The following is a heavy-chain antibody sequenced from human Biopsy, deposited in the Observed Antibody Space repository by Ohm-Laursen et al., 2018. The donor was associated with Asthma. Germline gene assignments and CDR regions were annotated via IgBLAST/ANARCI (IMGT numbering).Heavy chain of an antibody. Sequence: SLRLSCAASGFTFSSSAMSWVRQAPGKGLEWVSAITGSGGTTYYADSVRGRVTISSDNSKSTLFLQMDSLSAEDTAVYYCAKDFRGIAVAGDRGFDYWGQGTLVTVSS. J-gene: IGHJ4*02. D-gene: IGHD6-19*01. CDR2: ITGSGGTT. CDR3: AKDFRGIAVAGDRGFDY. V-gene: IGHV3-23*01. CDR1: GFTFSSSA.